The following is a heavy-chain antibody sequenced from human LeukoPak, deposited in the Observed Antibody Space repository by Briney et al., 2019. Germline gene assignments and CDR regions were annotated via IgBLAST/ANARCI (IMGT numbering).Heavy chain of an antibody. V-gene: IGHV4-59*01. CDR2: IYYSGST. D-gene: IGHD6-19*01. CDR3: ARDHSGWYVGYFDY. Sequence: SETLSLTCTVSGGSISSYYWSWIRQPPGKGLEWIGYIYYSGSTNYNPSLKSRVTISVDTSKNHFSLKLSSVTAADTAVYYCARDHSGWYVGYFDYWGQGTLVTVSS. CDR1: GGSISSYY. J-gene: IGHJ4*02.